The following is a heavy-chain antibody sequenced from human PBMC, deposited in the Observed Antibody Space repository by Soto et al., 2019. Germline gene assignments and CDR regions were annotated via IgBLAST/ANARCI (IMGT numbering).Heavy chain of an antibody. CDR1: GGSFSGYY. Sequence: SSETLSLTCAVYGGSFSGYYWSWIRQPPGKGLEWIGEINHSGSTNYNPSLKSRVTISVDTSKNQFSLKLSSVTAADTAVYYCARDIVVVVAANGGWFDPWGQGTLDTVSS. CDR3: ARDIVVVVAANGGWFDP. V-gene: IGHV4-34*01. D-gene: IGHD2-15*01. J-gene: IGHJ5*02. CDR2: INHSGST.